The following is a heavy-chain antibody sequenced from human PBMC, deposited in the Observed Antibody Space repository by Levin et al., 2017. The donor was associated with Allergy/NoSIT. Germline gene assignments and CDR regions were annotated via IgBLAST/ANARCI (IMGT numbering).Heavy chain of an antibody. D-gene: IGHD6-19*01. CDR3: AKDPWRYSSGWYGAFDI. CDR2: ISGSGGST. J-gene: IGHJ3*02. CDR1: GFTFSSYA. V-gene: IGHV3-23*01. Sequence: GGSLRLSCAASGFTFSSYAMSWVRQAPGKGLEWVSAISGSGGSTYYADSVKGRFTISRDNSKNTLYLQMNSLRAEDTAVYYCAKDPWRYSSGWYGAFDIWGQGTMVTVSS.